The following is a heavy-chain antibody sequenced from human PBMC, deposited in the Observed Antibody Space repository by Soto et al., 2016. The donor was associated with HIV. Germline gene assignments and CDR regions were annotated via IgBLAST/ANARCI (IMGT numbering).Heavy chain of an antibody. J-gene: IGHJ4*02. CDR3: TKDLPGRPVGARGRDYFDY. CDR2: ISGSGSST. Sequence: EVQLLESGGGLVQPGGSLRLSCAASGFSFSAYAMSWVRQAPGKGLEWVASISGSGSSTYYADSVKGRFIISRDNSKNTLYLQMNSLRAEDTAVYYCTKDLPGRPVGARGRDYFDYWGQGTLVTVSS. D-gene: IGHD1-26*01. CDR1: GFSFSAYA. V-gene: IGHV3-23*01.